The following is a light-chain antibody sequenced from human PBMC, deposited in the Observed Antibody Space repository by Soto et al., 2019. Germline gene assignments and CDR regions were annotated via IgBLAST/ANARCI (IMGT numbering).Light chain of an antibody. Sequence: IRMTQSPSSLSASVGDRVTITCRASQSIKNYLNWYQQTPGKAPKLLVYAASTLQSGVPSRFSCSGSGTDFTLTISSLQPEDFATYFCQQSYSPLWTFGEGTKVEIK. J-gene: IGKJ1*01. V-gene: IGKV1-39*01. CDR3: QQSYSPLWT. CDR1: QSIKNY. CDR2: AAS.